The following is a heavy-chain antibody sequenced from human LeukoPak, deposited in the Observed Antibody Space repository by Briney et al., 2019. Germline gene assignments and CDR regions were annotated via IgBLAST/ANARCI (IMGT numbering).Heavy chain of an antibody. V-gene: IGHV1-2*02. Sequence: GASVKVSCKASGYILTSYYIHWVRQAPGQGLEWMGWINPNNGGTKYEQKFQGRVAMTRDTSISTAYMELSRLRSADTAVYYCARDVGSSWYADYWGQGALVTVSS. CDR3: ARDVGSSWYADY. D-gene: IGHD6-13*01. J-gene: IGHJ4*02. CDR1: GYILTSYY. CDR2: INPNNGGT.